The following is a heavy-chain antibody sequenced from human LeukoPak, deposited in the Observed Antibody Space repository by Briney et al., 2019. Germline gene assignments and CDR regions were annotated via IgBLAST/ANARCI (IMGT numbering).Heavy chain of an antibody. D-gene: IGHD1-1*01. Sequence: GGSLRLSCAASGFTFSSYAMTWVRQAPGKGLDWVSAIFGSGATYYADSVRGRFTISRDNSKNTLYLQMNSLRAEDTAVYYCAKDAIGTPLCYWGQGTLVTVSS. V-gene: IGHV3-23*01. CDR2: IFGSGAT. J-gene: IGHJ4*02. CDR3: AKDAIGTPLCY. CDR1: GFTFSSYA.